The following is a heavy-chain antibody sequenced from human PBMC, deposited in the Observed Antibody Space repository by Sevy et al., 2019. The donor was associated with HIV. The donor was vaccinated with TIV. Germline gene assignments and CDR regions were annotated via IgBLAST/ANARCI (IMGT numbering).Heavy chain of an antibody. CDR1: GYTFSSYG. D-gene: IGHD3-10*01. Sequence: ASVKVSCKASGYTFSSYGISWVRQAPGQGLEWMGWISDYNGYTNYAHKFQGRVTMSTETSTRTAYMGLRSLRSDDTAVYFCAGEGYYYRSGTYRPPNYYGMDVWGQGTAVTVSS. CDR3: AGEGYYYRSGTYRPPNYYGMDV. V-gene: IGHV1-18*01. CDR2: ISDYNGYT. J-gene: IGHJ6*02.